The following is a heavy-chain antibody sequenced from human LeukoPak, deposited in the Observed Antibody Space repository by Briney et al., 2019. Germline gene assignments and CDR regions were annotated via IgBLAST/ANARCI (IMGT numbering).Heavy chain of an antibody. CDR2: ICWDDNK. CDR3: AHRPNWHDNSGLDF. V-gene: IGHV2-5*02. CDR1: GFSLSTYGVA. Sequence: NESGPTLVKPTETLTLTCTFSGFSLSTYGVAVGWIRQPPGKALEWLAVICWDDNKRYSPSLENRLTITKDTSKDQVVLIMTNMDPVDTATYYCAHRPNWHDNSGLDFWGQGTPVTVSS. J-gene: IGHJ4*02. D-gene: IGHD3-22*01.